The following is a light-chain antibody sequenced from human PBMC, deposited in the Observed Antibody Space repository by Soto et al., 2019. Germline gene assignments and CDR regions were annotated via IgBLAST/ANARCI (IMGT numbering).Light chain of an antibody. V-gene: IGKV2-28*01. Sequence: DIVMTQSPLSLPATPGEPASISCRSSQGLLHSNGYNYLDWYLQKPGQSPQLLIYLGSNRASGVPDRFSGSGSGTDSTLKISRVEAEDVGVYYCMQPLQSWTFGQGTKVDIK. J-gene: IGKJ1*01. CDR1: QGLLHSNGYNY. CDR3: MQPLQSWT. CDR2: LGS.